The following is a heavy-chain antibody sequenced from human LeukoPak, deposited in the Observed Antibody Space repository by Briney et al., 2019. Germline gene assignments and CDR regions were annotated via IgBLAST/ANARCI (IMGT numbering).Heavy chain of an antibody. V-gene: IGHV4-59*01. J-gene: IGHJ3*02. D-gene: IGHD3-10*01. CDR3: AREGDYYGSGAIGDDAFDI. CDR2: IFYSGST. CDR1: GGSINSYY. Sequence: SETLSLTCTVSGGSINSYYWSWIRLPPGKGLEWIGYIFYSGSTNYSPSLESRVTISIDTSKNQFSLKLSSVTAADTAVYYCAREGDYYGSGAIGDDAFDIWAQGTMVTVSS.